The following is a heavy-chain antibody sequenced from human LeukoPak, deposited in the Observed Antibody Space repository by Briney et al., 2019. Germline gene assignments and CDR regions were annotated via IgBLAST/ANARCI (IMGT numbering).Heavy chain of an antibody. CDR1: GFTFSSYA. D-gene: IGHD5-18*01. CDR2: ISGSGGST. Sequence: GGSLRLPCAASGFTFSSYAMSWVRQAPGKGLEWVSAISGSGGSTYYADSVKGRFTISRDNSKNTLYLQMNSLRAEDTAVYYCAKGGYSYGYVHYYYGMDVWGQGTTVTVSS. CDR3: AKGGYSYGYVHYYYGMDV. V-gene: IGHV3-23*01. J-gene: IGHJ6*02.